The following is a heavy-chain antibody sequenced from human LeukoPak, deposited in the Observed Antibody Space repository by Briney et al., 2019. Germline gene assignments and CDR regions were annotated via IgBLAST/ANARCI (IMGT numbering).Heavy chain of an antibody. J-gene: IGHJ6*03. CDR1: GYTFTGYY. D-gene: IGHD2-2*02. V-gene: IGHV1-2*02. Sequence: ASVKVSCKASGYTFTGYYMHWVRQAPGQGLEWMGWINPNSGGTNYAQKFQGRVTMTRDTSISTAYMELSRLRSDDTAVYYCARDRGYCSSTSCYKVLALYYMDVWGKGTTVTVSS. CDR3: ARDRGYCSSTSCYKVLALYYMDV. CDR2: INPNSGGT.